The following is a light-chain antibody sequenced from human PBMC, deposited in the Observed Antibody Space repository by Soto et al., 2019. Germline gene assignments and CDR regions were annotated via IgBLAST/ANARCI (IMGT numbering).Light chain of an antibody. CDR3: QQYGSSPWT. V-gene: IGKV3-20*01. Sequence: DSVLTQSPDTVSLSPEERATLSCRASQSVRSERLAWYQHKRGQAPRLVIFDASSRATGIPDRFSGSGSGTDFTLTISRLEPEDFAVYYCQQYGSSPWTFGQGTKVDI. J-gene: IGKJ1*01. CDR2: DAS. CDR1: QSVRSER.